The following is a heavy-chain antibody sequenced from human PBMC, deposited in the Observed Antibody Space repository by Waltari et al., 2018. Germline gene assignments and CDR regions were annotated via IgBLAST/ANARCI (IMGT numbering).Heavy chain of an antibody. D-gene: IGHD6-19*01. CDR2: IIPIYGTA. CDR1: GGTFSSSA. J-gene: IGHJ4*02. CDR3: ARGLRIAVAGTNY. Sequence: QVQLVQSGAEVNKPGSSVTLSCTASGGTFSSSAIGCVRRAPVQGLGWVVGIIPIYGTANIAEKFQDRVTITADESTSTAYMELSNLRSEDTAVYCCARGLRIAVAGTNYWGQGTLVTVSS. V-gene: IGHV1-69*01.